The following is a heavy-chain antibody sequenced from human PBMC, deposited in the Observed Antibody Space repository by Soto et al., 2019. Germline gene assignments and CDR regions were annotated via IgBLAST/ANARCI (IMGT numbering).Heavy chain of an antibody. CDR1: GFTFSSYG. CDR3: ARDLSAADLGADY. CDR2: IWYDGSNK. Sequence: LRLSCAASGFTFSSYGMHWVRQAPGKGLEWVAVIWYDGSNKYYADSVKGRFTISRDNSKNTLYLQMNSLRAEDTAVYYCARDLSAADLGADYWGQGTLVTVSS. J-gene: IGHJ4*02. V-gene: IGHV3-33*01. D-gene: IGHD6-13*01.